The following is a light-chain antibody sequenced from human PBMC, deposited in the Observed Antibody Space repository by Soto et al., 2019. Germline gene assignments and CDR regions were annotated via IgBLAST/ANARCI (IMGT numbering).Light chain of an antibody. CDR2: DAS. V-gene: IGKV3-11*01. CDR1: QSISSY. CDR3: QQRGSRPPWT. Sequence: EIVLTQSPATLSLSPGERATLSCSASQSISSYLAWYQQTPGQAPRLLIYDASNRATGIPARFSGSGSGTDFTLTISSLEPEDFAVYYCQQRGSRPPWTFGQGTKVDI. J-gene: IGKJ1*01.